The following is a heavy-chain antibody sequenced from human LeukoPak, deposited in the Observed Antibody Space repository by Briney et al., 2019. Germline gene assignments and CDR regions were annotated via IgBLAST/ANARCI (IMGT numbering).Heavy chain of an antibody. V-gene: IGHV1-18*01. D-gene: IGHD6-13*01. CDR3: ARDLTKAAEAYFDS. CDR2: ITPYNQNT. CDR1: GYTFDSYR. Sequence: ASVKVSCKTSGYTFDSYRINWVRQAPGQGLEWLGWITPYNQNTEFPPNLLGRVAMTTDTSTSTVYMELRSLRSDDTAVYYCARDLTKAAEAYFDSWGQGTLVIVSS. J-gene: IGHJ4*02.